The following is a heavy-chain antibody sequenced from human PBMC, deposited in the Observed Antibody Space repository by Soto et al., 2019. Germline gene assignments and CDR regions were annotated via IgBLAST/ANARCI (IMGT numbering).Heavy chain of an antibody. CDR1: GYTFTSYY. CDR3: ARDGLLWFGELLFHYFDY. J-gene: IGHJ4*02. V-gene: IGHV1-46*01. D-gene: IGHD3-10*01. Sequence: GASVKVSCKASGYTFTSYYMHWVRQAPGQGLEWMGIINPSGGSTSYAQKFQGRVTMTRDTSTSTVYMELSSLRSEDTAVYYCARDGLLWFGELLFHYFDYWGQGTPVTVSS. CDR2: INPSGGST.